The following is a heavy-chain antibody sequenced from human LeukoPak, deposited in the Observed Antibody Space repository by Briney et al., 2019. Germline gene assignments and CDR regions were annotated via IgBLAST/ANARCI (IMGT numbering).Heavy chain of an antibody. CDR3: ARAYSGTYGLGYYYMDV. V-gene: IGHV3-21*01. CDR1: GFTFSNYG. J-gene: IGHJ6*03. CDR2: ISSSSSYI. Sequence: KPGGSLRLSCAASGFTFSNYGMHWVRQAPGKGLEWVSSISSSSSYIYYADSVKGRFTISRDNAKKSLYLQMNSLRAEDTAVYYCARAYSGTYGLGYYYMDVWGKGTTVTVSS. D-gene: IGHD1-26*01.